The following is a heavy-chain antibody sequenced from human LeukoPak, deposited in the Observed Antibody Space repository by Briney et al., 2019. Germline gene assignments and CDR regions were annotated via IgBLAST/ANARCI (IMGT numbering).Heavy chain of an antibody. D-gene: IGHD4-17*01. J-gene: IGHJ4*02. V-gene: IGHV1-2*02. CDR3: ARDSLDYGDFYFDY. CDR2: INPNSGGT. CDR1: GYTFTSYD. Sequence: ASVKVSCKASGYTFTSYDFNWVRQAPGQGLEWMGWINPNSGGTNYAQKFQGRVTMTRDTSISTAYMELSRLRSDDTAVYYCARDSLDYGDFYFDYWGQGTLVTVSS.